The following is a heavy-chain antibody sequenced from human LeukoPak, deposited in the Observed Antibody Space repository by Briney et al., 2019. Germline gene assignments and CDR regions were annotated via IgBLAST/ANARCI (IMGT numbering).Heavy chain of an antibody. CDR1: GYFITRGYF. V-gene: IGHV4-38-2*02. D-gene: IGHD1-1*01. CDR3: ARDWNRYAY. J-gene: IGHJ4*02. Sequence: PSETLSLTCTVSGYFITRGYFGGWIRQSQGKGLEWIARICHSGSTYYNRSLKSRVTISVDTSKNQFSLQLSSGTAADTAVYYCARDWNRYAYWGQGTLVTVSS. CDR2: ICHSGST.